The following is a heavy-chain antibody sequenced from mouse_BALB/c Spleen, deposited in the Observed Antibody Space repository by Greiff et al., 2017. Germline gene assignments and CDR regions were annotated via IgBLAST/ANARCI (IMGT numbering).Heavy chain of an antibody. J-gene: IGHJ3*01. CDR2: IRSKSNNYAT. CDR3: VRGDRYDGCAY. D-gene: IGHD2-14*01. Sequence: EVQGVESGGGLVQPKGSLKLSCAASGFTFNTYAMHWVCQAPGKGLEWVARIRSKSNNYATYYADSVKDRFTISRDVSQSMLYLQMNNLKTEDTAMYYCVRGDRYDGCAYWGQGTLVTVSA. V-gene: IGHV10-3*03. CDR1: GFTFNTYA.